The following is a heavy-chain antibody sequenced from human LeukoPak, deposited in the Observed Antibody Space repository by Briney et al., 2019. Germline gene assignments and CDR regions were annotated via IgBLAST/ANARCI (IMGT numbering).Heavy chain of an antibody. CDR3: AKAPVTSCRGAFCYPFDY. CDR2: ITGSGGST. V-gene: IGHV3-23*01. D-gene: IGHD2-15*01. J-gene: IGHJ4*02. CDR1: GFTFSSYA. Sequence: GGSLRLSCAASGFTFSSYAMSWVRQAPGKGLEWVSAITGSGGSTSYADSVKGRFTISRDTSRSTLYLQMNSLRAEDAAVYYCAKAPVTSCRGAFCYPFDYWGQGTLVTVSS.